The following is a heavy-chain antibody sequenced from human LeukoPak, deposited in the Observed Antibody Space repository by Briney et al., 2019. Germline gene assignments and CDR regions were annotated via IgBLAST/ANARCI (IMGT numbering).Heavy chain of an antibody. Sequence: SVKVSCKASGGTFSSYANSWVRQAPGQGLEWMGGIIPIFGTANYAQKFQGRVTITTDESTSTAYMELSSLRSEDTAVYYCARAGYCSSTSCYNEAGGFDYWGQGTLVTVSS. J-gene: IGHJ4*02. CDR1: GGTFSSYA. D-gene: IGHD2-2*02. V-gene: IGHV1-69*05. CDR2: IIPIFGTA. CDR3: ARAGYCSSTSCYNEAGGFDY.